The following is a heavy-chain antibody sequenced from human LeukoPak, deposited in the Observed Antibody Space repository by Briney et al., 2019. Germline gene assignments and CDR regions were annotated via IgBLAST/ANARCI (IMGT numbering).Heavy chain of an antibody. J-gene: IGHJ4*02. V-gene: IGHV4-61*09. CDR3: ARHGYVWGSYRSYNLYYFDY. CDR2: IQIGGST. D-gene: IGHD3-16*02. CDR1: GGSISSGSYY. Sequence: PSETLSLTCTVSGGSISSGSYYWNWIRQRQPAGKGLEWIGHIQIGGSTNYNPSLKSRITISVDTSKNQFSLKLSSVTAADTAVYYCARHGYVWGSYRSYNLYYFDYWGQGTLVTVSS.